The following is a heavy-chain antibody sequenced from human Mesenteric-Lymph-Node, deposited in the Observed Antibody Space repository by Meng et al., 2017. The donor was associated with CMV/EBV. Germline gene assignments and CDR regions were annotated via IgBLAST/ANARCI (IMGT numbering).Heavy chain of an antibody. J-gene: IGHJ4*02. CDR2: IYYSGST. CDR3: AREDIVVVPAAIPGYFDY. D-gene: IGHD2-2*02. Sequence: SETLSLTCTVSGGSISSSSYYWGWIRQPPGKGLEWIGSIYYSGSTYYNPSLKSRVTMSVDTSKNQFSLKLSSVTAADTAVYYCAREDIVVVPAAIPGYFDYWGQGTLVTVSS. V-gene: IGHV4-39*07. CDR1: GGSISSSSYY.